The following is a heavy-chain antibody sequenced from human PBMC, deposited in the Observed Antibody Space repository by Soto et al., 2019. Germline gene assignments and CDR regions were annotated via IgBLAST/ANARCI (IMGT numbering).Heavy chain of an antibody. CDR1: GGTFSSYA. CDR3: ARVPVRGNSSGYYLGGCVLVY. CDR2: IIPIFGTA. V-gene: IGHV1-69*01. J-gene: IGHJ4*02. Sequence: QVQLVQSGAEVKKPGSSVKVSCKASGGTFSSYAISWVRQAPGQGLEWMGGIIPIFGTANYAQKFQGRVTITADESTRTAYMELSSLRSEDTGVYYWARVPVRGNSSGYYLGGCVLVYWGQGTLVTVSS. D-gene: IGHD3-22*01.